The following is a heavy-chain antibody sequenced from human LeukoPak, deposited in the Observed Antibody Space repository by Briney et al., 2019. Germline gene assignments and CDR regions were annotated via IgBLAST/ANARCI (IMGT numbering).Heavy chain of an antibody. CDR1: GYTLTELS. Sequence: ASVKVSCKVSGYTLTELSMHWVRQAPGKGLEWMGGFDPEDGETIYAQKFQGRVTMTEDTSTDAAYMELSSLRSEDTAVYYCATVSRVGYGDYYFDYWGQGTLVTVSS. D-gene: IGHD4-17*01. CDR2: FDPEDGET. V-gene: IGHV1-24*01. CDR3: ATVSRVGYGDYYFDY. J-gene: IGHJ4*02.